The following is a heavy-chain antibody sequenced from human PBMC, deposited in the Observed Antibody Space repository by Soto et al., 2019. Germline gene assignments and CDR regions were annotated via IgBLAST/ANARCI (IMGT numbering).Heavy chain of an antibody. J-gene: IGHJ4*02. CDR1: GYSFTSYW. CDR2: IYPGDSDT. CDR3: ARASTTVTTYFDC. V-gene: IGHV5-51*01. D-gene: IGHD4-17*01. Sequence: PGESLKISCKGSGYSFTSYWIAWVRQMPGKGLEWMGIIYPGDSDTRYSPSFQGQVTISADKSISTAYLHWSTLKASDTAMYYCARASTTVTTYFDCWGQGTPVTVSS.